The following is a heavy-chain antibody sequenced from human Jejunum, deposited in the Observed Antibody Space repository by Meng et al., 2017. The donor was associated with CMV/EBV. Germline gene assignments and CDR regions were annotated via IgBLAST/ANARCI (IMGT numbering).Heavy chain of an antibody. Sequence: GFSFSTYAMDWVRQAPGKGLECVAIISIYGRNEYYAGSVKGRFTISRDDSKNTVYLEMNNLKPDDTAIYYCARQQGYFDSTMAYFDSWGQGTLVTVLL. J-gene: IGHJ4*02. D-gene: IGHD2/OR15-2a*01. CDR3: ARQQGYFDSTMAYFDS. CDR1: GFSFSTYA. V-gene: IGHV3-30*03. CDR2: ISIYGRNE.